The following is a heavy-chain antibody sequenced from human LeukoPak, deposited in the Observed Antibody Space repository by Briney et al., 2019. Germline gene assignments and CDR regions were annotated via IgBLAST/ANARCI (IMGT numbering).Heavy chain of an antibody. J-gene: IGHJ6*02. Sequence: SKTLSLTCTVSGGSISSYYWSWIRQPPGKGLEWIGYIYYSGSTNYNPSLKSRVTISVDTSKNQFSLKLSSVTAADTAVYYCAREPTYYYGSGSHYGMDVWGQGTTVTVSS. CDR2: IYYSGST. CDR1: GGSISSYY. D-gene: IGHD3-10*01. V-gene: IGHV4-59*12. CDR3: AREPTYYYGSGSHYGMDV.